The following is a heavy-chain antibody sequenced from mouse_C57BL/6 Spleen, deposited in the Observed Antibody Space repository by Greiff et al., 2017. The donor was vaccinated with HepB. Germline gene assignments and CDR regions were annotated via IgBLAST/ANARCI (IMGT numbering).Heavy chain of an antibody. CDR3: ARSYYSNYDAMDR. D-gene: IGHD2-5*01. Sequence: QVQLQQSGAELARPVASVKMSCKAPVYTFTSYTMHWVKQRPGQGLEWIGYINPSSGYTKYNQKFKDKATLTADKSSSTAYMQLSSLTSEDSAVYYCARSYYSNYDAMDRWGQGTPAIVSS. V-gene: IGHV1-4*01. CDR1: VYTFTSYT. CDR2: INPSSGYT. J-gene: IGHJ4*01.